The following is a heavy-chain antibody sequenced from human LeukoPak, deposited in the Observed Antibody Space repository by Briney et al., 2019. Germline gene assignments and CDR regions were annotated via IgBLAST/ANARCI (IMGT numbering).Heavy chain of an antibody. CDR3: ARDRAWNYFDY. CDR2: ISDDGTKK. D-gene: IGHD3-3*01. V-gene: IGHV3-30*04. Sequence: GGSLRLSCAASGFTFSGYPMYWVRQAPGKGLEWVALISDDGTKKYFADSVKGRFTISRDNAKNTLYLQMNSLRVEDTAVYYCARDRAWNYFDYWGQGTLVTVSS. CDR1: GFTFSGYP. J-gene: IGHJ4*02.